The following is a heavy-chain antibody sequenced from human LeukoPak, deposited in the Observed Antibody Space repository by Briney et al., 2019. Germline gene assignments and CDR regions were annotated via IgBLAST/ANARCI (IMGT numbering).Heavy chain of an antibody. CDR3: AKEGGA. J-gene: IGHJ5*02. Sequence: GGSLRLSCEASGFVFSSYTMTWVRQAPGQGLEWVSAIGGRGGSTYYADSVKGRVIISRDNSKNTVSLQMNGLRSDDTAIYYCAKEGGAWGQGTLVVVSS. CDR1: GFVFSSYT. D-gene: IGHD3-16*01. V-gene: IGHV3-23*01. CDR2: IGGRGGST.